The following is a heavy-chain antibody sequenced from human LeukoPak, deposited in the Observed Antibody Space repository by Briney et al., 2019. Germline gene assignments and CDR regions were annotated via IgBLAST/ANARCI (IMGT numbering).Heavy chain of an antibody. D-gene: IGHD4-17*01. CDR2: IYYSGST. CDR1: GYTFSDYY. Sequence: GSLRLPCAASGYTFSDYYKSWLRHPPGRGGEGLGYIYYSGSTNYNPSIKSRVTISVDTSKNQFSLKLSSVTAADTAVYYCARVVVGDYGSWFDPWGQGTLVTVSS. V-gene: IGHV4-59*13. J-gene: IGHJ5*02. CDR3: ARVVVGDYGSWFDP.